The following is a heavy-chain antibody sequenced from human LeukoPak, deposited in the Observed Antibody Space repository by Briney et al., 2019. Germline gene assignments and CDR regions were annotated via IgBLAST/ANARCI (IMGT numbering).Heavy chain of an antibody. CDR3: ARALGYCSSTSCLYNWFDP. CDR1: GGTFSSYA. Sequence: EASVKVSCKASGGTFSSYAISWVRQAPGQGLEWMGGIIPIFGTANYAQKFQGRVTITADESTSTAYMELSSLRSEDTAVYYCARALGYCSSTSCLYNWFDPWGQGTLVTVSS. CDR2: IIPIFGTA. J-gene: IGHJ5*02. D-gene: IGHD2-2*01. V-gene: IGHV1-69*13.